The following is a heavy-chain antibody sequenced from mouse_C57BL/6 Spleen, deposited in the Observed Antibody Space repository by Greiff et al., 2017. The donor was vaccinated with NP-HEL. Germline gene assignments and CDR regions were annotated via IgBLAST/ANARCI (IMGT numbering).Heavy chain of an antibody. V-gene: IGHV3-6*01. D-gene: IGHD1-1*01. CDR3: FRYGSSLYAMDY. CDR1: GYSITSGYY. CDR2: ISYDGSN. J-gene: IGHJ4*01. Sequence: EVQLQQSGPGLVKPSQSLSLTCSVTGYSITSGYYWNWIRQFPGNKLEWMGYISYDGSNNYNPSLKNRISITRDTSKNQFFLKLNSVTTEYTATYYCFRYGSSLYAMDYWGQGTSVTVSS.